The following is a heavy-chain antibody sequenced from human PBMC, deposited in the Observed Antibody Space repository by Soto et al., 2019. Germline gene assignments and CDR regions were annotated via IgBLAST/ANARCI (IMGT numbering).Heavy chain of an antibody. CDR1: CGSIISGDSY. J-gene: IGHJ6*02. V-gene: IGHV4-30-4*01. Sequence: PSETLSLTCTFSCGSIISGDSYWSWIRQSPGKGLEWIGYIYHSGSRYYKPSLASRVTISVDTSKNQFSLKLNSVTAADTAVYYCAREGAASHSYYYGTDVWGQGTTVTVSS. D-gene: IGHD3-16*01. CDR2: IYHSGSR. CDR3: AREGAASHSYYYGTDV.